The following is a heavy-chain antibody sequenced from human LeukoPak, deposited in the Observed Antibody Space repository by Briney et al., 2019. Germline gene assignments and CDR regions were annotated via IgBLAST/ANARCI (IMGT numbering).Heavy chain of an antibody. V-gene: IGHV1-69*05. CDR1: GGTFSNYA. D-gene: IGHD6-13*01. CDR2: IIPIFGTA. CDR3: ATTLLWGLGYNYFDY. J-gene: IGHJ4*02. Sequence: GASVKVSCKASGGTFSNYAINWVRQAPGQGLEWMGGIIPIFGTANYTQKFQGRVTITTDESTSTAYMELSSLRSEDTAVYYCATTLLWGLGYNYFDYWGQGTLVIVSS.